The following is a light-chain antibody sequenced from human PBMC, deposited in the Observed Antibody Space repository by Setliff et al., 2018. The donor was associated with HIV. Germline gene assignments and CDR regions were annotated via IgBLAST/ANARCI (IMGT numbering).Light chain of an antibody. Sequence: QSVLTQPASVSGSPGQSITISCTGSSNNIGGYESISWYQQHPGEVPKLMIYDVTKRPSGVSNRFSASKAGNTASLTISGLQAEDEAHYYCCSYAGGDTWIFGGGTKVTVL. CDR1: SNNIGGYES. CDR2: DVT. CDR3: CSYAGGDTWI. V-gene: IGLV2-23*02. J-gene: IGLJ2*01.